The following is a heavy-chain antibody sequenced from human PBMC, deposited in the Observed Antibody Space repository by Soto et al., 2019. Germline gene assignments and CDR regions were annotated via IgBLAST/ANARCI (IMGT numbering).Heavy chain of an antibody. J-gene: IGHJ6*02. Sequence: RSLTCAVYGGSFSGYYWSWIRQPPGKGLEWIGEINHSGSTNYNPSLKSRVTISVDTSKNQFSLKLSSVTAADTAVYYCARGSSMVRGVMPYYYYYGMDVRCQGTTVTVSS. CDR3: ARGSSMVRGVMPYYYYYGMDV. CDR1: GGSFSGYY. CDR2: INHSGST. D-gene: IGHD3-10*01. V-gene: IGHV4-34*01.